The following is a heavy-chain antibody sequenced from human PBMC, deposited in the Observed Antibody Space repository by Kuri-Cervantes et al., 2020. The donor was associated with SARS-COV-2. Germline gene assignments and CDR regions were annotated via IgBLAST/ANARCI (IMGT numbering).Heavy chain of an antibody. V-gene: IGHV4-4*02. CDR3: ARTSAQNQLDYYYYGMDV. CDR1: GGSISISNW. Sequence: SETLSLTCAVSGGSISISNWWSWVRQPPGKGLEWIGEIYHSGSTNYNPSLKSRVTISVDTSKNQFSLKLSSVTAADTAVYYCARTSAQNQLDYYYYGMDVWGQGTTVTVSS. J-gene: IGHJ6*02. CDR2: IYHSGST. D-gene: IGHD6-13*01.